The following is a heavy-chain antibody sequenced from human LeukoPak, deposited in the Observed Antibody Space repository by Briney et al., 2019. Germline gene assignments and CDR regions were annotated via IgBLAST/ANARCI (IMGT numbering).Heavy chain of an antibody. V-gene: IGHV3-30*18. Sequence: PGRSLRLSCAASGFTFSSYGMHWVRQAPGKGLEWVAVISYDGSNKYYADSVKGRFTISRDNSKNTLHLQMNSLRAEDTAVYYCAKDLWEDYYYGMDVWGQGTTVTVSS. CDR1: GFTFSSYG. J-gene: IGHJ6*02. D-gene: IGHD1-26*01. CDR3: AKDLWEDYYYGMDV. CDR2: ISYDGSNK.